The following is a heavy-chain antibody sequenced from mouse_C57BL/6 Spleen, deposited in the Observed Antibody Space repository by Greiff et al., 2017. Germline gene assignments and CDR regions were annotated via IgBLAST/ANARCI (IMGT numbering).Heavy chain of an antibody. Sequence: EVHLVESGGGLVKPGGSLKLSCAASGFTFSSYAMSWVRQTPEKRLEWVATISDGGSYTYYPDNVKGRFTISRDNAKNNLYLQMNHLKSEDTAMYYCARDSNYDYWGQGTTLTVSS. CDR3: ARDSNYDY. J-gene: IGHJ2*01. D-gene: IGHD2-5*01. CDR2: ISDGGSYT. CDR1: GFTFSSYA. V-gene: IGHV5-4*01.